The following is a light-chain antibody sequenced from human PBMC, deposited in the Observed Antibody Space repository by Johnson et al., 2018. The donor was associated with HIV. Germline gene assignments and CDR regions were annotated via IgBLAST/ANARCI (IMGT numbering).Light chain of an antibody. Sequence: QSILTQPPSVSAAPGQKVTISCSGSSSNIGNNYVSWYQQFPGTAPKLLIYENNKRPSGIPDRFSGSKSGTSTTLGITGLQTGDEADYYCGTWDGSLSAGVFGTGTKVTLL. CDR1: SSNIGNNY. J-gene: IGLJ1*01. CDR2: ENN. CDR3: GTWDGSLSAGV. V-gene: IGLV1-51*02.